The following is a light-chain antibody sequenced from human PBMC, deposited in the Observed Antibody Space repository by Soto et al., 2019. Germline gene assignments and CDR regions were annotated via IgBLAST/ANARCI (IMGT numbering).Light chain of an antibody. CDR3: QTWGTGIQV. CDR1: SGHSSYA. V-gene: IGLV4-69*01. Sequence: QSVLTQSPSASASLGASVKLTCTLSSGHSSYAIAWHQQQPEKGPRYLMKLNSDGSHSKGDGIPDRFSGSSSGAERYLNISSLQSEDEADYYCQTWGTGIQVFGGGTKLTVL. J-gene: IGLJ3*02. CDR2: LNSDGSH.